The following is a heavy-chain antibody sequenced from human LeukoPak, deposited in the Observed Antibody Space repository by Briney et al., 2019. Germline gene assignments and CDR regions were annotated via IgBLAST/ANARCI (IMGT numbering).Heavy chain of an antibody. Sequence: GGSLRLSCAASGFTFSSYDMIWVRQAPGKGLEWVSYIHSSGSTIYYADSVKGRFTISRDNSKNTLYLQMNSLRAEDTAVYYCAKHKGDIVVVVAATLTAWFDPWGQGTLVTVSS. J-gene: IGHJ5*02. CDR1: GFTFSSYD. V-gene: IGHV3-48*03. CDR2: IHSSGSTI. CDR3: AKHKGDIVVVVAATLTAWFDP. D-gene: IGHD2-15*01.